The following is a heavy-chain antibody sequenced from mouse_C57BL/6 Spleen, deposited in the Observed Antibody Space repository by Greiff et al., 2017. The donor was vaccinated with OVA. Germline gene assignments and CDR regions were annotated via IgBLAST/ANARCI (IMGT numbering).Heavy chain of an antibody. CDR1: GYTFTSYW. D-gene: IGHD1-1*01. V-gene: IGHV1-55*01. CDR3: ARIPYYYGTMDY. Sequence: QVQLKQSGAELVKPGASVKMSCKASGYTFTSYWITWVKQRPGQGLEWIGDIYPGSGSTNYNEKFKSKATLTVDTSSSTAYMQLSSLTSEDSAVYYCARIPYYYGTMDYWGQGTSVTVSS. CDR2: IYPGSGST. J-gene: IGHJ4*01.